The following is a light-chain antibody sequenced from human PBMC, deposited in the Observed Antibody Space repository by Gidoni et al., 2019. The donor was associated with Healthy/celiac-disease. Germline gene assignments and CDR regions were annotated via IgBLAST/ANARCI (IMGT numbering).Light chain of an antibody. CDR2: AVT. V-gene: IGLV2-23*02. Sequence: QSALTQPASVSGSPGQSITISCTGTSSDVGSYNLVSWYQQYPGKAPKLMIYAVTKRPSGVSNRFSGSKSGNTASLTISGLQAEDEADYYCCSYAGSIVVFGGGTKLTV. CDR3: CSYAGSIVV. J-gene: IGLJ2*01. CDR1: SSDVGSYNL.